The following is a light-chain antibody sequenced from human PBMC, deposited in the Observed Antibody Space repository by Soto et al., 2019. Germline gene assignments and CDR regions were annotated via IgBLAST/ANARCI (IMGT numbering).Light chain of an antibody. V-gene: IGKV4-1*01. CDR1: QSVLYSSNNKNY. CDR3: QQDYSTPIS. Sequence: DIVMTQSPDSLAVSLGERATINCKSSQSVLYSSNNKNYLAWYQQKPGQPPKLLIYWASTRESGVPDRFSGSGSGTDFTLTISSLQAEDVAVYYYQQDYSTPISFGQRTRLEIK. J-gene: IGKJ5*01. CDR2: WAS.